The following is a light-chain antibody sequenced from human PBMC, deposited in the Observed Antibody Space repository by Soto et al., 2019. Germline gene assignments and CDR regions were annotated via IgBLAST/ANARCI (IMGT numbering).Light chain of an antibody. CDR1: SSNIGSNT. J-gene: IGLJ3*02. Sequence: LTQPPSASGTPGQRVTISCSGSSSNIGSNTVSWYQQLPGTAPKLLIYNYDQRPSGVPDRFSGSKSGTSASLAISGLQSEDEADYYCAAWDDSLSGRVFGGGTKLTVL. V-gene: IGLV1-44*01. CDR2: NYD. CDR3: AAWDDSLSGRV.